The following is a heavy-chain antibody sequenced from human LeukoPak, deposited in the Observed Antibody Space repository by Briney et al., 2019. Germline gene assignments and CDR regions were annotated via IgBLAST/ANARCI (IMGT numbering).Heavy chain of an antibody. Sequence: GASVKVSCKASGYTFTGYYMHWVRQAPGQGLEWMGWINPNSGGTNYAQKFQGRVTMTRDTSISTAYMELSRLRSDDTAVYYCARDGYCSGGSCFDWFDPWGQGTLVTVSS. D-gene: IGHD2-15*01. V-gene: IGHV1-2*02. CDR2: INPNSGGT. CDR1: GYTFTGYY. CDR3: ARDGYCSGGSCFDWFDP. J-gene: IGHJ5*02.